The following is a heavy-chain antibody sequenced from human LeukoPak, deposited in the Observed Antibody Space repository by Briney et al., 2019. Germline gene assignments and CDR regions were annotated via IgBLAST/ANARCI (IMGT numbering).Heavy chain of an antibody. CDR3: AKSPSIVPASPFDY. D-gene: IGHD2-2*01. V-gene: IGHV3-30*02. CDR1: GFTFSSYG. Sequence: GGSLRLSCAASGFTFSSYGMHWVRQAPGKGLEWVAFIRYDGSNKYYADSVKGRFTISRDNSKNTLYLQMNSLRAEDTAVYYCAKSPSIVPASPFDYWGQGTLVTVSS. J-gene: IGHJ4*02. CDR2: IRYDGSNK.